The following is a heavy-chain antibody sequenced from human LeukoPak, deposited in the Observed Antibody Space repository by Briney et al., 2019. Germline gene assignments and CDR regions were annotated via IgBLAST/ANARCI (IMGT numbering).Heavy chain of an antibody. J-gene: IGHJ4*02. CDR2: ISSSGGST. CDR1: GFTFSNAW. CDR3: VKDRGGDSVFDY. D-gene: IGHD4-17*01. V-gene: IGHV3-64*05. Sequence: GGSLRLSCAASGFTFSNAWMSWVRQAPGKGLEYVSSISSSGGSTNYADSVKGRFTISRDNSKNTLYVDMSSLRPEDTAVYYCVKDRGGDSVFDYWGQGTLVTVSS.